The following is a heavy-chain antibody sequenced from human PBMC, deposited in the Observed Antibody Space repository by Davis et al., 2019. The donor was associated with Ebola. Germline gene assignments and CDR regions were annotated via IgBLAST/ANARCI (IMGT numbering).Heavy chain of an antibody. V-gene: IGHV1-58*02. Sequence: SVKVSCKASGGTFSSYGISWVRQARGQRLEWIGWIVVGSGNTNYAQKFQERVTITRDMSTSTAYMELSSLRSEDTAVYYCAKHTRIVVVPAAMGYWGQGTLVTVSS. J-gene: IGHJ4*02. CDR2: IVVGSGNT. CDR3: AKHTRIVVVPAAMGY. CDR1: GGTFSSYG. D-gene: IGHD2-2*01.